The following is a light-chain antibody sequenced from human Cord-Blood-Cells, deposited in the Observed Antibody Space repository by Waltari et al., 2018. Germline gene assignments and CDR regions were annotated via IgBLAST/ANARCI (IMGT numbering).Light chain of an antibody. Sequence: SVLTQQPSASGTPGPRVTISCSGSISNIGSNYVYWYQQLPSTAPKLRIYKNNPRPSGVPVRSSGSKSGTAASLAIRGLRSGDEADYYSAAWDDSLRVFGVWTKLTVL. CDR3: AAWDDSLRV. CDR1: ISNIGSNY. J-gene: IGLJ3*02. CDR2: KNN. V-gene: IGLV1-47*01.